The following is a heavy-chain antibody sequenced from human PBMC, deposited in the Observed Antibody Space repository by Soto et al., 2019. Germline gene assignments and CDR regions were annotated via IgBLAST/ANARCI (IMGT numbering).Heavy chain of an antibody. CDR1: GFSVSSNY. J-gene: IGHJ3*02. D-gene: IGHD1-20*01. CDR3: AKDRMDHNSVWDPFDI. CDR2: IYSDGTT. Sequence: HPGGSLRLSCAASGFSVSSNYMNWVRQAPGKGLEWVSIIYSDGTTSYADSVKGRFTISRDNFKNTLHLQMNSLRAEDTAIYYCAKDRMDHNSVWDPFDIWGQGTMVTVSS. V-gene: IGHV3-53*01.